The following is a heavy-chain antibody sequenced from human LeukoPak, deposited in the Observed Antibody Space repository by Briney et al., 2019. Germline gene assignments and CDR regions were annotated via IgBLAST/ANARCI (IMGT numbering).Heavy chain of an antibody. V-gene: IGHV3-30*04. CDR1: GFTFSSYA. J-gene: IGHJ6*03. CDR3: ARVGVADWYYYYMDV. D-gene: IGHD6-19*01. Sequence: GGSLRLSCAASGFTFSSYAMHWVRQAPGKGLEWVAVISYDGSNKYYADSVKGRFTISRDNSKNTLYLQMNSLRAEDTAVYYCARVGVADWYYYYMDVWGKGTTVTISS. CDR2: ISYDGSNK.